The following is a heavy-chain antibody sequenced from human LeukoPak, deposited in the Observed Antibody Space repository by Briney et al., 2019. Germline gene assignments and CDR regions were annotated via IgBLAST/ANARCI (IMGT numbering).Heavy chain of an antibody. Sequence: PGGSLRLSCAASGFTFSSYWMSWVRQAPGKGLEWVAVIKQDGSEKYYLDSVKGRFTISRDNAKNSLYLQMNSLRVEDTAVYYCARGAIAAATPWGQGTLVIVSS. J-gene: IGHJ5*02. CDR1: GFTFSSYW. CDR2: IKQDGSEK. CDR3: ARGAIAAATP. V-gene: IGHV3-7*03. D-gene: IGHD6-13*01.